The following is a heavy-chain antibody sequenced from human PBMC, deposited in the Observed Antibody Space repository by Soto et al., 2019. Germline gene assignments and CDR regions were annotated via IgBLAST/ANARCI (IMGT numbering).Heavy chain of an antibody. D-gene: IGHD6-19*01. CDR3: AMLGGCSGGSNDMDV. CDR2: IRRKANSYTT. Sequence: EVQLVASGGGLVQPGGSLRLSCAASGLIFSDYHMDWVRQAPGKGLEWVGRIRRKANSYTTEYAASVKGRFTISRDDSKNSLYLQMNSLKTEDTAVYYCAMLGGCSGGSNDMDVWGQGTTVTVSS. CDR1: GLIFSDYH. V-gene: IGHV3-72*01. J-gene: IGHJ6*02.